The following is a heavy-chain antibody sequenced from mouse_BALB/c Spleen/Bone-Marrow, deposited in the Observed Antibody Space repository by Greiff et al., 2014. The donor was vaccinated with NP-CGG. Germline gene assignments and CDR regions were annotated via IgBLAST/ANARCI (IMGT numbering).Heavy chain of an antibody. CDR2: ISSGGGYI. D-gene: IGHD2-3*01. J-gene: IGHJ3*01. CDR1: GFTFSTYI. Sequence: EVMLVESGGDLVKPGGSLKLSCAASGFTFSTYIMSWVRQTPEKRLEWVATISSGGGYIFYPDSVKGRFTLSRDNAKNTLYLQMSSLRSDDTAMYYCTREEDYDGNYKFAYWGQGTLVTVSA. CDR3: TREEDYDGNYKFAY. V-gene: IGHV5-6-4*01.